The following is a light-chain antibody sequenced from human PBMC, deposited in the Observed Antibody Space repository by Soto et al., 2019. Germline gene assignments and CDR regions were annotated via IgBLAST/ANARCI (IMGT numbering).Light chain of an antibody. V-gene: IGKV1-5*03. CDR3: QQYHSYPYP. Sequence: DIQMTQSPSTLSASVGDRVTITCRASQSISSWLAWYQQKPGKAPKLLIYKASSLESGVPSRFSGSGSGTEFTLTISRLQPDDFATYYCQQYHSYPYPFGQGTKLEIK. J-gene: IGKJ2*01. CDR2: KAS. CDR1: QSISSW.